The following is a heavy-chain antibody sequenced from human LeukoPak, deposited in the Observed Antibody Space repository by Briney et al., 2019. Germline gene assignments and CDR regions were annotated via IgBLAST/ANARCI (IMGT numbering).Heavy chain of an antibody. Sequence: SETLSLTCAVCGGSFSGYYWSWIRQPPGKGLEWIGEINHSGSTNYNPSLKSRVTISVDTSKNQFSLKLSSVTAADTAVYYCARGNYDSSGYYYRRVTAFDIWGQGTMVTVSS. J-gene: IGHJ3*02. V-gene: IGHV4-34*01. CDR2: INHSGST. CDR3: ARGNYDSSGYYYRRVTAFDI. D-gene: IGHD3-22*01. CDR1: GGSFSGYY.